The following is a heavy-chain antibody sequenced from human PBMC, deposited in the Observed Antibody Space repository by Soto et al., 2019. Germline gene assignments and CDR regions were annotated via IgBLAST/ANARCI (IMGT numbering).Heavy chain of an antibody. CDR3: ARDGAHIDRSGKFDY. J-gene: IGHJ4*02. Sequence: QVHLVESGGGVVQPGRSLRLSCVASGFNFNDYGLNWVRQAPGKGLEWVAITWFDGSVDYYAESVKGRFTISRDNSKNTVYLEMNSLRAEDTAMYYCARDGAHIDRSGKFDYWGQGTQVTVSS. CDR1: GFNFNDYG. CDR2: TWFDGSVD. V-gene: IGHV3-33*01. D-gene: IGHD3-22*01.